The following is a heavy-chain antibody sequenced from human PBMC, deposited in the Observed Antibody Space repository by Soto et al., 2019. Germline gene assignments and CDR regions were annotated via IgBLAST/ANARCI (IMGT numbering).Heavy chain of an antibody. CDR1: GYTFTGYY. D-gene: IGHD3-10*01. Sequence: ASVKVSFKASGYTFTGYYMHGVRQAPGKGLECMGWINPNSGGTNYAQKFRGRVTMTRDTSISTAYMELSRLRSDDTAVYYCARDFPAGGLWFGELYVCYIWVKGTMVTVSS. V-gene: IGHV1-2*02. J-gene: IGHJ3*02. CDR3: ARDFPAGGLWFGELYVCYI. CDR2: INPNSGGT.